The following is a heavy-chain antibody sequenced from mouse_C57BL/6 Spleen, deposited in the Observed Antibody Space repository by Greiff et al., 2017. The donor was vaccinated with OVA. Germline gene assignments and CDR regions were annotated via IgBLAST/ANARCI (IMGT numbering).Heavy chain of an antibody. CDR2: IHPSDSDT. Sequence: QVQLKQPGAELVKPGASVKVSCKASGYTFTSYWMHWVKQRPGQGLEWIGRIHPSDSDTNYNQKFKGKATLTVDKSSSTAYMQLSSLTAEDSAVYYCAYGNYEGAMDYWGQGTSVTVSS. D-gene: IGHD2-1*01. CDR1: GYTFTSYW. CDR3: AYGNYEGAMDY. J-gene: IGHJ4*01. V-gene: IGHV1-74*01.